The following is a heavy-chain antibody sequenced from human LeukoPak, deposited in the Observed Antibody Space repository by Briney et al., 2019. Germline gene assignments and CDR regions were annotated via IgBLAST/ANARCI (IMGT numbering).Heavy chain of an antibody. V-gene: IGHV4-31*02. J-gene: IGHJ5*02. CDR2: IYYSGST. CDR1: GGSISSGSYY. D-gene: IGHD3-22*01. Sequence: SPTLSLTGPVSGGSISSGSYYGSWIRQHPGEGLAGIRYIYYSGSTYYNPSLKSRVTISLDTSKNQFSLKLSSVTAADTAVYYCAINSYDSIGWGWFDPWGQGTLVTVSS. CDR3: AINSYDSIGWGWFDP.